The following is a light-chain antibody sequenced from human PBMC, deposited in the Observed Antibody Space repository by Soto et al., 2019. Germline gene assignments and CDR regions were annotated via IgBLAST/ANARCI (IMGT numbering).Light chain of an antibody. V-gene: IGKV3-15*01. Sequence: EIVLTQSPGTLSLSPGESVTLSCRASQSVSSCYLAWYQHKPGRPPRLLIYGASTRATGIPARFSGSGSGTEFTLTISSLQSEDFAVYYCQQYNNWPPITFGQGTRLEIK. CDR2: GAS. CDR3: QQYNNWPPIT. J-gene: IGKJ5*01. CDR1: QSVSSCY.